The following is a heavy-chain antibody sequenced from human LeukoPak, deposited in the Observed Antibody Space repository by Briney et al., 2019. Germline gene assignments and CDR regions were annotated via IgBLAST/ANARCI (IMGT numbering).Heavy chain of an antibody. V-gene: IGHV1-24*01. CDR1: GYTLTELS. CDR2: FDPEDGET. CDR3: ARDQEGFDY. J-gene: IGHJ4*02. Sequence: GASVKVSCKVSGYTLTELSMHWVRQAPGKGLEWMGGFDPEDGETIYAQKFQDRVTVTRDTSTSTVHMELSGLRSEDTAVYYCARDQEGFDYWGQGTLVTVSS.